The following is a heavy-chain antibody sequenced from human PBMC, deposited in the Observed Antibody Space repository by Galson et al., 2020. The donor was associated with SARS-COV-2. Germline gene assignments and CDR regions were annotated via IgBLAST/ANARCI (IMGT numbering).Heavy chain of an antibody. Sequence: AGTLYYADSVRGRFTISRDNSKNTLFLQMNSLRTEDTAVYYCAKASYGGNPPPDFWGQGTLVTVSS. J-gene: IGHJ4*02. CDR2: AGTL. D-gene: IGHD4-17*01. CDR3: AKASYGGNPPPDF. V-gene: IGHV3-23*01.